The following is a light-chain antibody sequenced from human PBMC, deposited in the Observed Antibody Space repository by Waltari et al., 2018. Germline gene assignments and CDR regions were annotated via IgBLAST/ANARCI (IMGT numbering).Light chain of an antibody. CDR3: QQYNNWPPWT. J-gene: IGKJ1*01. CDR1: QSVSSS. V-gene: IGKV3-15*01. CDR2: GAS. Sequence: ELVMTQSPATLSVSPGERAPPSCRASQSVSSSLAWYQQKPGQAPRLLIYGASTRASGIPARFSGSGSGTEFTLTISSLQSEDFAVYYCQQYNNWPPWTFGQGTKVEIK.